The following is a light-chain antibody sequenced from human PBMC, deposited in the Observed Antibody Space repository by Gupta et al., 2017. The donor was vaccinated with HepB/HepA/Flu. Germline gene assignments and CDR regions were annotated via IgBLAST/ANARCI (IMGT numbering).Light chain of an antibody. Sequence: DIQMTQSQSSLSASVGDKVIITCRASQNIRRYLNWFQRKPGHAPKVLIYAISNLQTGVPSRFSGSGSGTDFTLSISSLQPEDFATYYCQQTDAIPYTFGQGTKLEIK. CDR2: AIS. V-gene: IGKV1-39*01. J-gene: IGKJ2*01. CDR3: QQTDAIPYT. CDR1: QNIRRY.